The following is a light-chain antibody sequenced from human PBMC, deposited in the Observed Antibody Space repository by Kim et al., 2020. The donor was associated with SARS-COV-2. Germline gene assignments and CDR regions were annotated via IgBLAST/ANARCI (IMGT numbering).Light chain of an antibody. Sequence: QSALTQPASVSGSPGQSISISCTGTSSDIGTYNYVSWYQQHPGKAPKLIIYDVSKRPSGVSNRFSGSKSGNTASLTISGLQAEDEAEYYCSSYTSSSTLLFGGGTQLIVL. CDR2: DVS. CDR3: SSYTSSSTLL. V-gene: IGLV2-14*01. J-gene: IGLJ2*01. CDR1: SSDIGTYNY.